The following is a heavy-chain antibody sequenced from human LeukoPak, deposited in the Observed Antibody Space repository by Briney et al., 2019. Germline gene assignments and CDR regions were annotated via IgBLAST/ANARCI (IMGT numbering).Heavy chain of an antibody. CDR1: GFVFSRDN. V-gene: IGHV3-23*01. J-gene: IGHJ4*02. CDR3: AKGKLVPAALFDY. D-gene: IGHD2-2*01. Sequence: PGGSLRLSCIASGFVFSRDNMNWVRQAPGKGLEWVSTTSGSGDSTHYADSVKGRFTISRDNSKNTLYLQVNSLRAEDTAVYYCAKGKLVPAALFDYWGQGTLVTVSS. CDR2: TSGSGDST.